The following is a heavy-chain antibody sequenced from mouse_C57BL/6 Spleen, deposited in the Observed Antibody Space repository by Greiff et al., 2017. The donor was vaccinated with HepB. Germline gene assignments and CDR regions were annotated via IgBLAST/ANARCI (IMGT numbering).Heavy chain of an antibody. CDR2: IYIGNGYT. J-gene: IGHJ3*01. V-gene: IGHV1-58*01. CDR1: GYTFTSYG. CDR3: ARSGYYYGSSPAWFAY. Sequence: EVQLQESGAELVRPGSSVKMSCKTSGYTFTSYGINWVKQRPGQGLEWIGYIYIGNGYTEYNEKFKGKATLTSDTSSSTAYMQLSSLTSEDSAIYFCARSGYYYGSSPAWFAYWGQGTLVTVSA. D-gene: IGHD1-1*01.